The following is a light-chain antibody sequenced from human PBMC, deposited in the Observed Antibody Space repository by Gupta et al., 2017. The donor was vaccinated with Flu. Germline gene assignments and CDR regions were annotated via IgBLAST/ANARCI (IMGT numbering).Light chain of an antibody. J-gene: IGKJ1*01. CDR2: LGS. CDR1: QSLLRSNGYND. CDR3: MEALQTRT. Sequence: DIAMTQSPLSLPATPGEPASISCRSTQSLLRSNGYNDLDWYLQKPGQSPQLLVYLGSNRASGVPDRFSGSGSGTELKMKIRRVEAEEVGVYCCMEALQTRTCGQGTKVEIK. V-gene: IGKV2-28*01.